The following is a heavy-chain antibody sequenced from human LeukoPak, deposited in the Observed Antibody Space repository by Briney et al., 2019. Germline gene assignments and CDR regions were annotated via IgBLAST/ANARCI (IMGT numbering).Heavy chain of an antibody. CDR2: IYYSGST. CDR1: GGSISSYY. D-gene: IGHD3-16*01. V-gene: IGHV4-59*08. Sequence: PSETLSLTCTVSGGSISSYYWSWIRQPPGKGLEWIGCIYYSGSTNYNPSLKSRVTISVDTSKNQFSLKLSPVTAADTAVYYCASAGVGAPFDYWGQGTLVTVSS. CDR3: ASAGVGAPFDY. J-gene: IGHJ4*02.